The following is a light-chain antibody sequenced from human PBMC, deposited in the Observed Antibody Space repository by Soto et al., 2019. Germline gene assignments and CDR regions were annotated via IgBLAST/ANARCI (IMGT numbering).Light chain of an antibody. CDR1: SSDVGGYNY. Sequence: QSALTQPRSVSGSPGQSVTISCTGTSSDVGGYNYVSWYQQHPGKAPKLIIYDVSNRPSGVPDRFSGSKSGNTASLTISGLLAEDEADYYCGSSAGTYTSVFGGGTKLTVL. V-gene: IGLV2-11*01. CDR2: DVS. J-gene: IGLJ3*02. CDR3: GSSAGTYTSV.